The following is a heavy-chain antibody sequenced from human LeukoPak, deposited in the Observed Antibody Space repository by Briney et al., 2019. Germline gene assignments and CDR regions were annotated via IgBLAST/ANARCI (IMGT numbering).Heavy chain of an antibody. CDR2: IPYDGSIK. CDR3: ATEGCESAFDI. D-gene: IGHD2-8*01. J-gene: IGHJ3*02. V-gene: IGHV3-30*02. CDR1: GFTFSGDD. Sequence: GGSLRLSCAASGFTFSGDDMHWVRQAPGKGLEWVAFIPYDGSIKYYADSVKGRFTISRDNSKNTLYLQMNSLRAEDTAVYFCATEGCESAFDIWGQGTMVTVSS.